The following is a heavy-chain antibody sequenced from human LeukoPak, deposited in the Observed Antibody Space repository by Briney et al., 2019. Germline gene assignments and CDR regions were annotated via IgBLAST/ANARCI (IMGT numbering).Heavy chain of an antibody. D-gene: IGHD3-3*02. J-gene: IGHJ4*02. V-gene: IGHV3-7*01. CDR2: IKQDGSEK. CDR1: GFTFSSYW. CDR3: ARDISTSYFDS. Sequence: GSLRLSCAASGFTFSSYWMSWVRQAPGKGLEWVANIKQDGSEKYYVDSVKGRFTISRDNAKNSLYLQMNSLRAEDTALYFCARDISTSYFDSWGQGTLVTVSS.